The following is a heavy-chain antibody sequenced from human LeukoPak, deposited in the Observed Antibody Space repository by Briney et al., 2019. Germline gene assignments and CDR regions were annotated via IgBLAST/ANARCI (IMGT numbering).Heavy chain of an antibody. Sequence: RSLRLSCAASGFTFSSYGMQWVRQAPDKGLEWVAVISHDGTVTYYAESVKGRFTISRDKAKNTVSLQMNSLRVDDTGLYYCAKESTARSARSFDYWGQGTLVTVSP. CDR1: GFTFSSYG. J-gene: IGHJ4*02. D-gene: IGHD3-3*01. CDR3: AKESTARSARSFDY. V-gene: IGHV3-30*18. CDR2: ISHDGTVT.